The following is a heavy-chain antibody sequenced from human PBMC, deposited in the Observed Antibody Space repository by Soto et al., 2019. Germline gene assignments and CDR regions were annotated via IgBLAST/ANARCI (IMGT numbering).Heavy chain of an antibody. V-gene: IGHV4-4*02. CDR1: GGPSSGRVW. CDR2: VFHSGGI. D-gene: IGHD3-3*01. CDR3: TTSLTIFGDFQGY. J-gene: IGHJ4*02. Sequence: PSETLSLTCAVSGGPSSGRVWWTWVRQPPGKGLEWIGEVFHSGGINYNPSLKSRVTMSGDTSRSQFSLELHSVTAADTAVYYCTTSLTIFGDFQGYWGQGTVVTVSS.